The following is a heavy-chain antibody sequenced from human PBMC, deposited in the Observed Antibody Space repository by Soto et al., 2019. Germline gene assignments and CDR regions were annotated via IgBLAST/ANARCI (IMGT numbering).Heavy chain of an antibody. V-gene: IGHV3-30*18. D-gene: IGHD6-13*01. J-gene: IGHJ4*02. CDR2: ISFDGGIK. CDR1: GFTFSRHA. CDR3: VKDYDRTTGPGTGYFDS. Sequence: QVQLVESGGGVVQPGGSLRLSCAAAGFTFSRHAMYWVRQAPGKGLEWVSVISFDGGIKYYADAVKGRFAISRDTPKTTLYLQMNSLRVEDTAVYFCVKDYDRTTGPGTGYFDSWGQGTLVTVSS.